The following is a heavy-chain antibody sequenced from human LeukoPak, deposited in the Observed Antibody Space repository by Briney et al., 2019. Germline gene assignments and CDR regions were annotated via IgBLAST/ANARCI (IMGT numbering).Heavy chain of an antibody. V-gene: IGHV3-21*01. Sequence: GGSLRLSCAAPGFIVSSNYMSWVRQAPGKGLEWVSSISSSSSYIYYADSVKGRFTISRQNDKNSLYLQMNRQRAEDTAVYYCARDGYSSGYGDYWGQGTLVTVSS. D-gene: IGHD3-22*01. CDR1: GFIVSSNY. CDR2: ISSSSSYI. CDR3: ARDGYSSGYGDY. J-gene: IGHJ4*02.